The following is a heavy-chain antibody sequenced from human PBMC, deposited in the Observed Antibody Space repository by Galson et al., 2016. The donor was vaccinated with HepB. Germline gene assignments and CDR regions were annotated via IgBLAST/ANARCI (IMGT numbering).Heavy chain of an antibody. V-gene: IGHV3-21*01. CDR2: ISGTSSYI. D-gene: IGHD3-3*01. CDR1: GFSFRTYS. Sequence: SLRLSCAASGFSFRTYSMSWVRQAPGKGLEWVSSISGTSSYIYYADSVKGRITISRDNAKNSLYLQMNSLRAEGTAVYYCARGLVNTIFGVVISYYYIDVWGEGTTVTVSS. CDR3: ARGLVNTIFGVVISYYYIDV. J-gene: IGHJ6*03.